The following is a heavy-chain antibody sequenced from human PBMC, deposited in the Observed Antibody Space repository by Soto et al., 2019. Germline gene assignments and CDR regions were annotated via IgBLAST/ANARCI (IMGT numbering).Heavy chain of an antibody. CDR3: ASVVFGVVIIGWFDP. CDR2: ISAYNGNT. D-gene: IGHD3-3*01. Sequence: ASVKVSCKASGYTFTSYGISWVRQAPGQGLEWMGWISAYNGNTNYAQKLQGRVTMTTDTSTSTAYMELRSLRSDNTAVYYCASVVFGVVIIGWFDPWGQGTLVTVSS. V-gene: IGHV1-18*01. J-gene: IGHJ5*02. CDR1: GYTFTSYG.